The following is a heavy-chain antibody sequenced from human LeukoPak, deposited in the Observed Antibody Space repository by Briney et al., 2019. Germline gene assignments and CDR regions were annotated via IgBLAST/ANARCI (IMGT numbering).Heavy chain of an antibody. CDR2: IKQDGSEK. J-gene: IGHJ4*02. Sequence: PGGSLRLSCAASGFTFSSYWMSWVRQAPGKGLEWVANIKQDGSEKYYVDSVKGRFTISRDNAKNSLYLQMNSLRAEDTAVYYCARVTYYDFWSGYLDYWGQGTLVTVSS. CDR1: GFTFSSYW. V-gene: IGHV3-7*01. CDR3: ARVTYYDFWSGYLDY. D-gene: IGHD3-3*01.